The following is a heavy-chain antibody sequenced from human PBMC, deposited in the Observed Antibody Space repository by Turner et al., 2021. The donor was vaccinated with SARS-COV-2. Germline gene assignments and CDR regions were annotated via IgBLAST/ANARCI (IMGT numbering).Heavy chain of an antibody. D-gene: IGHD3-10*01. CDR2: IYYSGST. Sequence: QLQLQESGPGLVKPSETLSLTCTVSGCSISSSSYYWGWIRQPPGKGLGWIGSIYYSGSTYYNPSLKSRVTISVDTSKNQFSLKLSSVTAADTAVYYCAPSPITMVRGVITFGWFDPWGQGTLVTVSS. V-gene: IGHV4-39*01. J-gene: IGHJ5*02. CDR3: APSPITMVRGVITFGWFDP. CDR1: GCSISSSSYY.